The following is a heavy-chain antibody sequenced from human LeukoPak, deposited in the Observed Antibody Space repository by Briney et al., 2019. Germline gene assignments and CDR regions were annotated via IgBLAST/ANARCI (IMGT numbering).Heavy chain of an antibody. V-gene: IGHV3-30-3*01. CDR1: GFIFSHYP. CDR3: ARDRPEDGDNFSDGAFDI. Sequence: PVRSLRLSCAASGFIFSHYPLHCVCETPGKRLECVAVISHDGNEKYYRYTLKGRFTVSSDNSKNTLYLQMNSLRTEDTAVYYWARDRPEDGDNFSDGAFDIWGQGTMVTVSS. CDR2: ISHDGNEK. D-gene: IGHD5-24*01. J-gene: IGHJ3*02.